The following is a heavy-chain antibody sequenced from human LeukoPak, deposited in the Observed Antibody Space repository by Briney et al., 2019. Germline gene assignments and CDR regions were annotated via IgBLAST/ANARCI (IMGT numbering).Heavy chain of an antibody. J-gene: IGHJ4*02. Sequence: GGSLRLSCAASGFTFSSYAMHWVRQAPGKGLEWVAVISYDGGNKYYAESVKGRFTISRDNSKNTLYLQMNSLRAEDTAVYYCAKVPRQNDWFPLSDYWGQGALVTVAS. CDR3: AKVPRQNDWFPLSDY. D-gene: IGHD3-9*01. CDR1: GFTFSSYA. CDR2: ISYDGGNK. V-gene: IGHV3-30*18.